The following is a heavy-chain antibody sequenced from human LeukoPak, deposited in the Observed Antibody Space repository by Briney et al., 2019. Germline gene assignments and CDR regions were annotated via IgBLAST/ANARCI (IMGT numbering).Heavy chain of an antibody. J-gene: IGHJ4*02. V-gene: IGHV4-59*08. D-gene: IGHD3-22*01. CDR1: GGSISRYY. CDR2: IYYSGST. Sequence: SETLSLTCTVSGGSISRYYWSWIRQPPGKGLEWIGYIYYSGSTNYNPSLKSRVTISVDTSKNQFSLKLSSVTAADTAVYYCARVNRITMIVHWGQGTLVTVSS. CDR3: ARVNRITMIVH.